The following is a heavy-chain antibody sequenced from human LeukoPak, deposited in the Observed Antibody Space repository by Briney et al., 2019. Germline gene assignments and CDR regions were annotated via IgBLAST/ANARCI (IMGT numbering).Heavy chain of an antibody. CDR1: GGSFSGYY. D-gene: IGHD3-22*01. J-gene: IGHJ3*02. CDR2: INHSGST. Sequence: SETLSLTCAVYGGSFSGYYWSWIRQPPGKGLEWIGEINHSGSTNYNPSLKSRVTISVDTSKNQFSLKLSSVTAADTAVYYCARDHSSGSALDIWGQGTMVTVSS. V-gene: IGHV4-34*01. CDR3: ARDHSSGSALDI.